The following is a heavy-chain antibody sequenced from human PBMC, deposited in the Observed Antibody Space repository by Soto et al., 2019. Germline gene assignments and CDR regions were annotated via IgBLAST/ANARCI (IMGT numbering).Heavy chain of an antibody. CDR2: IRSSSSYI. CDR1: GFSFSRYS. CDR3: ARVTVYASPWNSFDH. J-gene: IGHJ5*02. Sequence: GGSLRLSCAASGFSFSRYSMNWVRQAPGKGLEWVSSIRSSSSYIYYADSVKGRFTISRDNAKNSLYLQMNSLRAEDTAVYYCARVTVYASPWNSFDHWGQGTLVTVSS. D-gene: IGHD2-8*01. V-gene: IGHV3-21*01.